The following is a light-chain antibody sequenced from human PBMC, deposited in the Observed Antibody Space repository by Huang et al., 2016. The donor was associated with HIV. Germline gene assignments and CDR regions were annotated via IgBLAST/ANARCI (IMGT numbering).Light chain of an antibody. CDR3: QQRSKWPLT. CDR1: QSIGTY. Sequence: EIVLTQSPVTLSLSPGYRATLSCRASQSIGTYLAWYQQKSGQAPRLLIYDLSNRAAGVPARFSASGSETDFTLTIASLDPDDFAIYHCQQRSKWPLTFGGGTKVEMK. J-gene: IGKJ4*01. V-gene: IGKV3-11*01. CDR2: DLS.